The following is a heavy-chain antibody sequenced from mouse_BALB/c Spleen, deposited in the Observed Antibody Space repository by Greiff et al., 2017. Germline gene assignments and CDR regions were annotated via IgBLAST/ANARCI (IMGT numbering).Heavy chain of an antibody. CDR1: GFSLTGYG. Sequence: VKLMESGPGLVAPSQSLSITCTVSGFSLTGYGVNWVRQPPGKGLEWLGMIWGDGSTDYNSALKSRLSISKDNSKSQVFLKMNSLQTDDTARYYCAREGGITTNAMDYWGQGTSVTVSS. D-gene: IGHD2-4*01. CDR2: IWGDGST. J-gene: IGHJ4*01. CDR3: AREGGITTNAMDY. V-gene: IGHV2-6-7*01.